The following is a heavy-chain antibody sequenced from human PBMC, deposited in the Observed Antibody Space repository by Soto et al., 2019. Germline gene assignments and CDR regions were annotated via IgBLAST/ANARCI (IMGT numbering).Heavy chain of an antibody. Sequence: QVQLVESGGGVVQPEGSLTLSCAASGFTFSSYGMHWVRQAPGKGLEWVAVIWSDGINKNYADSVKGRFTISRDNSKSTLYLQMNSLGAEDKAVYYCARDHASWTPGYWGQGTLVTVSS. D-gene: IGHD6-13*01. V-gene: IGHV3-33*01. CDR3: ARDHASWTPGY. CDR2: IWSDGINK. J-gene: IGHJ4*02. CDR1: GFTFSSYG.